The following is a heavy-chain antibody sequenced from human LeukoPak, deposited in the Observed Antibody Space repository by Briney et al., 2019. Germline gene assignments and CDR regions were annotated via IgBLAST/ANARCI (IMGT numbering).Heavy chain of an antibody. V-gene: IGHV3-74*01. Sequence: GGSLRLSCTASGFSFSGHWMHWARQLPGKGLVWVSRISPTGSTTSYADSVKGRFTVSRDNAKNSLYLQMNSLRAEDTAVYYCARENWGSYRSFDYWGQGTLVTVSS. CDR1: GFSFSGHW. J-gene: IGHJ4*02. D-gene: IGHD3-16*02. CDR2: ISPTGSTT. CDR3: ARENWGSYRSFDY.